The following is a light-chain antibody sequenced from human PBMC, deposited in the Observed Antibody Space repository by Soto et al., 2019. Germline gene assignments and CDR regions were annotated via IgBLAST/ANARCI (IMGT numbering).Light chain of an antibody. J-gene: IGKJ1*01. V-gene: IGKV1-5*03. CDR3: QQYSSDSS. CDR1: QNINNW. Sequence: DIQMTQSPSTLSASVGDRVTITCRASQNINNWLAWYQQKPGKAPKLLIYRASSFEDGVPSRFSGRGSGTAFIFTITTLQPDDFATYYCQQYSSDSSFGHGTKVDIK. CDR2: RAS.